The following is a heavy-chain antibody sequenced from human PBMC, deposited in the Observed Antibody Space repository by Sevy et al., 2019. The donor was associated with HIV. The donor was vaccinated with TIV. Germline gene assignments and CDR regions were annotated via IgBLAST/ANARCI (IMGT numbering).Heavy chain of an antibody. CDR1: GYTFTGDY. D-gene: IGHD5-18*01. V-gene: IGHV1-2*02. CDR3: ARAGTLYSGYTYGSIDF. Sequence: ASVKVSCKASGYTFTGDYMHLVRQTPGQGLEWMGWINPKRGDTKSAQRFQGRVTMTRDTSISTAYMELSRLRSDDTAVYYCARAGTLYSGYTYGSIDFWGQGTLVTVSS. J-gene: IGHJ4*02. CDR2: INPKRGDT.